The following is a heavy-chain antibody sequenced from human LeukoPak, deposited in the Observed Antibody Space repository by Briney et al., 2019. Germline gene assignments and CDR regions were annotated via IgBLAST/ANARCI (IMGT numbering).Heavy chain of an antibody. J-gene: IGHJ6*02. D-gene: IGHD6-19*01. CDR3: ARSSGWYGGYYYYGMDV. CDR1: GYSFTSYW. Sequence: PGESLKISCKGSGYSFTSYWIGWVRQMPGKGLEWMGIIYPGDSDTRYSPSFQGQVTISADKSISTAYLQWSSLRASTTAMYYFARSSGWYGGYYYYGMDVWGQGTTVTVSS. V-gene: IGHV5-51*01. CDR2: IYPGDSDT.